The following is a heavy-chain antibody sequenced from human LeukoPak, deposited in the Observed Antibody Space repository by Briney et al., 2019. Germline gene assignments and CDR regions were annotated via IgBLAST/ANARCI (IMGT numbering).Heavy chain of an antibody. CDR3: AKDPTDFDSSGQTYFDY. D-gene: IGHD3-22*01. Sequence: GGSLRLSCAASGFTFSSCAMSWVRQAPGKGLEWVSGISAGGGRTFYADSVKGRFTISRDNSKNTLSLQMNSLKAEDTAIYYCAKDPTDFDSSGQTYFDYWGQGILVTVSS. CDR2: ISAGGGRT. CDR1: GFTFSSCA. J-gene: IGHJ4*02. V-gene: IGHV3-23*01.